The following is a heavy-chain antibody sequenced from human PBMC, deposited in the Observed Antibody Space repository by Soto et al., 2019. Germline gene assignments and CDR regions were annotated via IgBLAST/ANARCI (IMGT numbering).Heavy chain of an antibody. V-gene: IGHV1-18*01. CDR2: ISAYNGNT. D-gene: IGHD3-22*01. J-gene: IGHJ5*02. CDR1: GYTFTSYG. Sequence: GASVKVSCKASGYTFTSYGISWVRQAPGQGLEWMGWISAYNGNTNYAQKLQGRVTMTTDTSTSTAYMELRSLRSDDTAVYYCARDLISNSGYSNWFDPWGQGTLVTAPQ. CDR3: ARDLISNSGYSNWFDP.